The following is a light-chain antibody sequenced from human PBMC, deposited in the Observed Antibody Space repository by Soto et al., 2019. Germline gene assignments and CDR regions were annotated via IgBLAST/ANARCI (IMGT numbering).Light chain of an antibody. CDR2: AAS. V-gene: IGKV1-39*01. CDR1: QSISSY. Sequence: IQMTKTPSSLSASVGDRVTITCRASQSISSYLSWYQQKPGKAPKLLIYAASSLQSGVPSRFSGSGSGTDFTLTISSLQPEDFTTYYCQQNYNTLIAFGQRILLEI. CDR3: QQNYNTLIA. J-gene: IGKJ5*01.